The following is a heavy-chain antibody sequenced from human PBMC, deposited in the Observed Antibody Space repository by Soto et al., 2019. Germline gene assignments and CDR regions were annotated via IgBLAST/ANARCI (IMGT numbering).Heavy chain of an antibody. CDR3: AVSREFDF. CDR1: GGSLSGATYS. CDR2: ILPSGTT. Sequence: SETLSLTRGVSGGSLSGATYSWNWIRQPPWKCLEWIGYILPSGTTYYNPSLKSRVTISIDRSKNQFSLSLRSLTAADTAVYYCAVSREFDFWTQGSLVTVSS. J-gene: IGHJ4*02. V-gene: IGHV4-30-2*01.